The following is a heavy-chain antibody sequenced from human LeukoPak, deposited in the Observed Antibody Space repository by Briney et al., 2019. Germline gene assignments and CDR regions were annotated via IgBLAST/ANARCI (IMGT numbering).Heavy chain of an antibody. J-gene: IGHJ6*02. Sequence: GGSLRLSCTASGFTFSNYAMTWVRQAPRKGLEWVSSIRGTGGRTYSADSVKGRFTISRDNSKNTLYLQMKNLRVEHTAVYYCAKGLHGGVGYGVDVWGQGTTVSVSS. V-gene: IGHV3-23*01. CDR2: IRGTGGRT. D-gene: IGHD3-16*01. CDR1: GFTFSNYA. CDR3: AKGLHGGVGYGVDV.